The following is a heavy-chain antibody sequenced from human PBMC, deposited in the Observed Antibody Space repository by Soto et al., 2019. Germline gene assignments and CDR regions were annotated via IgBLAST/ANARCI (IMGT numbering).Heavy chain of an antibody. D-gene: IGHD6-13*01. Sequence: PGGSLRLSCVASEFTFSSFEMNWVRQAPGKGLEWVSHISESGTTIYYTDSVKGRFTISRDNAKKSLYLQMNSLRVEDTGVYYCVRFGGAAAGPGDYWGQGTLVTAPQ. J-gene: IGHJ4*02. CDR1: EFTFSSFE. CDR2: ISESGTTI. CDR3: VRFGGAAAGPGDY. V-gene: IGHV3-48*03.